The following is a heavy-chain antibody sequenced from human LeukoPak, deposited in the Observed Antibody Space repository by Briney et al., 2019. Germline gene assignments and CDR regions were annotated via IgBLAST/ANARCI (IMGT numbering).Heavy chain of an antibody. Sequence: GRSLRLSCAASGFTFSSYGMHWVRQAPGKGLEWVAVIWHDGSNKYYADSVKGRFTISRDNSKNTLYLQMNSLRAEDTAVYYCARDSSSWYYFDYWGQGTLVTVSS. CDR1: GFTFSSYG. CDR3: ARDSSSWYYFDY. CDR2: IWHDGSNK. J-gene: IGHJ4*02. V-gene: IGHV3-33*08. D-gene: IGHD6-13*01.